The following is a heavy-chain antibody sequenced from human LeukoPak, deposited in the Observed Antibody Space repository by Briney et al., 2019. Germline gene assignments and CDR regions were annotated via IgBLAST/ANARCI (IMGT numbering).Heavy chain of an antibody. D-gene: IGHD3-3*01. J-gene: IGHJ6*02. V-gene: IGHV3-7*01. CDR2: IKQDGSEK. CDR1: GFTFSTYA. CDR3: ARDQRMESSTDFWSGYYPLWSSKYYYYGMDV. Sequence: PGGSLRLSCTASGFTFSTYAMSWVRQAPGKGLEWVANIKQDGSEKYYVDSVKGRFTISRDNAKNSLYLQMNSLRAEDTAVYYCARDQRMESSTDFWSGYYPLWSSKYYYYGMDVWDQGTTVTVSS.